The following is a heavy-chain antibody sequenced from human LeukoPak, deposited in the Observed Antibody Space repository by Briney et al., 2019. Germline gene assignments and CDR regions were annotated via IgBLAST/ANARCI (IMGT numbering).Heavy chain of an antibody. CDR2: ISGSGGST. D-gene: IGHD4-17*01. CDR1: GFTFSSYA. J-gene: IGHJ6*02. Sequence: PGGSLRLSCAASGFTFSSYAMSRVRQAPGKGLEWVSAISGSGGSTYYADSVKGRFTISRDNSKNTLYLQMNSLRAEDTAVYYCAKDASGGDYVDYYYYYGMDVWGQGTTVTVSS. CDR3: AKDASGGDYVDYYYYYGMDV. V-gene: IGHV3-23*01.